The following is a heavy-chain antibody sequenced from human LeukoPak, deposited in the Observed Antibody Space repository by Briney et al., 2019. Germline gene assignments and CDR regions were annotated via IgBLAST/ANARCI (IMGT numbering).Heavy chain of an antibody. Sequence: ASVKVSCKPSGYTFTGYYTHWVRHAPGQGLERMGWINPNSGGTNYAQKFQGRVTMTRDTSISTAYIELSRLRSDDTAVYYCARGGQWLHYFDYWGQGTLVTVSS. CDR1: GYTFTGYY. V-gene: IGHV1-2*02. D-gene: IGHD6-19*01. CDR3: ARGGQWLHYFDY. CDR2: INPNSGGT. J-gene: IGHJ4*02.